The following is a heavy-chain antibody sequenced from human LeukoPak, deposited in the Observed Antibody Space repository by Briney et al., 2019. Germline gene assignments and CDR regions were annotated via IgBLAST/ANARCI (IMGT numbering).Heavy chain of an antibody. CDR2: ISGSGGYT. CDR3: ARVTLYGESALDY. Sequence: LSLTCTVSGGSISSSSYYMSWIRQAPGKGLEGVSYISGSGGYTNDAASVRGRFTNSRDNAKNSLYLQMNSLTAEDTGVYYCARVTLYGESALDYWGQGALVTVSS. CDR1: GGSISSSSYY. D-gene: IGHD4-17*01. V-gene: IGHV3-11*06. J-gene: IGHJ4*02.